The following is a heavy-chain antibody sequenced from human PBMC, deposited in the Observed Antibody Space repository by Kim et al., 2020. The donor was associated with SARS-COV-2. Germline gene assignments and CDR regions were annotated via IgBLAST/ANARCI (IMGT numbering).Heavy chain of an antibody. D-gene: IGHD5-12*01. CDR2: IYHSGST. CDR1: GGSISSGGYS. Sequence: SETLSLTCAVSGGSISSGGYSWSWIRQPPGKGLEWIGYIYHSGSTYYNPSLKSRVTISVDRSKNQFSLKLSSVTAADTAVYYCARGQGDGYIPWALPCYFDYWGQGTLVTVSS. V-gene: IGHV4-30-2*01. J-gene: IGHJ4*02. CDR3: ARGQGDGYIPWALPCYFDY.